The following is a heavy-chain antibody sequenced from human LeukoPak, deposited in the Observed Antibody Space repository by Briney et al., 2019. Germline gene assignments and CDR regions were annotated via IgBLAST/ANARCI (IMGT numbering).Heavy chain of an antibody. CDR2: IYSGGST. D-gene: IGHD4-17*01. CDR1: GGSISSGGYS. CDR3: ARDSTDPNAFDI. Sequence: QASETLSLTCAVSGGSISSGGYSWSWVRQAPGKGLEWVSVIYSGGSTYYADSVKGRFTISRDNSKNTLYLQMNSLRAEDTAVYYCARDSTDPNAFDIWGQGTMVTVSS. V-gene: IGHV3-66*01. J-gene: IGHJ3*02.